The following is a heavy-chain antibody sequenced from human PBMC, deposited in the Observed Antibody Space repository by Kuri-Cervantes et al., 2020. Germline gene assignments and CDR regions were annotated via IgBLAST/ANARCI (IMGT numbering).Heavy chain of an antibody. V-gene: IGHV4-39*07. CDR2: IYYSGNT. D-gene: IGHD3-3*01. Sequence: SETLSLTCTVSGGSISSSSYYWGWIRQPPGKGLEWIGSIYYSGNTDYNSSLKGRVTLSVDTSKNQFSLKMTSVTAADTAFYYCARRFPSGDGFYDYWGQGSLVTVSS. CDR1: GGSISSSSYY. CDR3: ARRFPSGDGFYDY. J-gene: IGHJ4*02.